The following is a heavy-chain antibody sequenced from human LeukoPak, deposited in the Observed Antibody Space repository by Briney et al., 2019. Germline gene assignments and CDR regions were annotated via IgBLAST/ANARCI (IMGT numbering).Heavy chain of an antibody. J-gene: IGHJ4*02. CDR2: ISGSGDST. D-gene: IGHD3-22*01. CDR1: GFTFSSYS. Sequence: GGSLRLSCAASGFTFSSYSMNRVRQAPGKGLEWVSTISGSGDSTYYADSVKGRFTISRDNSKDTLYLRMSSVRVDDTAVYYCARDRGRYYDSRGFYWGYYFDSWGQGILVTVST. CDR3: ARDRGRYYDSRGFYWGYYFDS. V-gene: IGHV3-23*01.